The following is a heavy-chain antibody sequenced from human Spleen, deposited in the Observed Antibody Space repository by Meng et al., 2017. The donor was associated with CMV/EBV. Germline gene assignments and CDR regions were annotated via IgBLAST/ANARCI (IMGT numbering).Heavy chain of an antibody. CDR3: AKGRDWFDP. CDR1: GFSFSSYA. J-gene: IGHJ5*02. Sequence: GEYLKISCAASGFSFSSYAMSWVRQAPGKGLVWVSSISGSGGDKYYADSVKGRFTISRDNSKNTLYLQLNSLRADDTAVYYCAKGRDWFDPWGQGTLVTVSS. CDR2: ISGSGGDK. V-gene: IGHV3-23*01.